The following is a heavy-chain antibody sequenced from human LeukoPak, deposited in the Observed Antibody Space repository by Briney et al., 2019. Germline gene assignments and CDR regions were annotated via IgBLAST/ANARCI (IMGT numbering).Heavy chain of an antibody. Sequence: GASVKVSCKASGYTFTSYDINWVRQATGQGLEWMGWMNPNSGNTGYAQKFQGRVTMTRNTSISTAYMELSSLRSEDTAVYYCARIGRGYYDSSGYYPNWYFDLWGRGTLVTVSS. J-gene: IGHJ2*01. V-gene: IGHV1-8*01. D-gene: IGHD3-22*01. CDR1: GYTFTSYD. CDR3: ARIGRGYYDSSGYYPNWYFDL. CDR2: MNPNSGNT.